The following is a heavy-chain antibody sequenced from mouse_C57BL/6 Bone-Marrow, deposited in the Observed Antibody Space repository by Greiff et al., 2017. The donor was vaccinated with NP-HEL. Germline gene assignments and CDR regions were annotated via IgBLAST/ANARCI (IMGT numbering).Heavy chain of an antibody. CDR3: ARDLGLPAWFAY. V-gene: IGHV5-4*01. CDR2: ISDGGSYT. D-gene: IGHD2-4*01. J-gene: IGHJ3*01. Sequence: EVNVVESGGGLVKPGGSLKLSCAASGFTFSSYAMSWVRQTPEKRLEWVATISDGGSYTYYPDNVKGRFTISRDNAKNNLYLQMSHLKSEDTAMYYCARDLGLPAWFAYWGQGTLVTVSA. CDR1: GFTFSSYA.